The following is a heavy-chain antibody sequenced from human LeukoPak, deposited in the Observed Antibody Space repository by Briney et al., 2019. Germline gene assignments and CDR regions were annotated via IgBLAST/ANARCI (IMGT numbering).Heavy chain of an antibody. CDR3: ARLPYCSSTSCHSAPKPKYYYYYMDV. D-gene: IGHD2-2*01. V-gene: IGHV4-34*01. CDR2: INHSGST. Sequence: PSETLSLTCAVYGGSFSGYYWSWIRQPPGKGLEWIGEINHSGSTNYNPSLKSRVTISVDTSKNQFSLKLSSVTAADTAVYYCARLPYCSSTSCHSAPKPKYYYYYMDVWGKGTTVTISS. CDR1: GGSFSGYY. J-gene: IGHJ6*03.